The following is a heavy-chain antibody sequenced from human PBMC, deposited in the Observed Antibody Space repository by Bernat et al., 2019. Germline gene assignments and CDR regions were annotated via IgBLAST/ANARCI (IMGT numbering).Heavy chain of an antibody. CDR1: GFTFSIYD. Sequence: EVQLVESGGGLVQPGGSLRLSCAASGFTFSIYDLHWVRQTTGKGLEWVSGIATSGDTYYPDSVKGRFTISRDNAKNSLYLQMNSLRAEDTAVYYCARVGTPEGDFDYWGQGTLVTVSS. J-gene: IGHJ4*02. V-gene: IGHV3-13*01. D-gene: IGHD1-7*01. CDR2: IATSGDT. CDR3: ARVGTPEGDFDY.